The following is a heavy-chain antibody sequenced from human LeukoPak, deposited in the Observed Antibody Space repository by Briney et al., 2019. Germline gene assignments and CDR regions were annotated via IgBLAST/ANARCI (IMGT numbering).Heavy chain of an antibody. D-gene: IGHD3-22*01. J-gene: IGHJ4*02. CDR3: ASTDSSGYYDLVY. Sequence: ASVKVSCKAPGGTFSSYAISWVRQAPGQGLEWMGGIIPIFGTANYAQKFQGRVTITADESTSTAYMELSSLRSEDTAVYYCASTDSSGYYDLVYWGQGTLVTVSS. CDR2: IIPIFGTA. CDR1: GGTFSSYA. V-gene: IGHV1-69*13.